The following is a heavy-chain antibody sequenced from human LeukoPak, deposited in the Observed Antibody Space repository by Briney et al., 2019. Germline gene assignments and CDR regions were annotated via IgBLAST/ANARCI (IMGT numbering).Heavy chain of an antibody. CDR1: GYTFIGYY. CDR3: ARQATMVRGVITFRY. V-gene: IGHV1-2*02. D-gene: IGHD3-10*01. CDR2: INPNSGDT. Sequence: GASVKVSCKASGYTFIGYYMHWVRQAPGQGLEWMGWINPNSGDTNYAQKFQGRVTMTRNTSISTAYMELSSLRSEDTAVYYCARQATMVRGVITFRYWGQGTLVTVSS. J-gene: IGHJ4*02.